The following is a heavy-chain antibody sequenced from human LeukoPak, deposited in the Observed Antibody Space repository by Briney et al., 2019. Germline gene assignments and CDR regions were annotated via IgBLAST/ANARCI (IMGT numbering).Heavy chain of an antibody. CDR2: INHNGEAI. D-gene: IGHD3-9*01. CDR3: ARDYDWAFDF. J-gene: IGHJ4*02. V-gene: IGHV3-48*02. Sequence: GSLKLSCAASGFPFSSHFLSWVRPAPGKGLEWIAYINHNGEAIYYPDFVKGRFIISRDNAKNSLFLQMNDLRDEDTAVYYCARDYDWAFDFWGQGTRVTVSS. CDR1: GFPFSSHF.